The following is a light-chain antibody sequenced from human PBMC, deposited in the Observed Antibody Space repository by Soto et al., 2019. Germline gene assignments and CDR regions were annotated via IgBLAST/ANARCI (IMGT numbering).Light chain of an antibody. CDR3: SSYTSSSTPHNYV. CDR2: DVS. CDR1: SSDVGGYNY. J-gene: IGLJ1*01. Sequence: QSALTQPASVSGSPGQSITISCTGTSSDVGGYNYVSWYQQHPGKAPKLMIYDVSNRPSGVSNRFSGSKSGNTASLTISGLQAEDEADDYCSSYTSSSTPHNYVFGTGTKVTVL. V-gene: IGLV2-14*01.